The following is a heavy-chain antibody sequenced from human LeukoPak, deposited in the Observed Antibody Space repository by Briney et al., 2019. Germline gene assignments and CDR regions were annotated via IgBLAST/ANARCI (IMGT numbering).Heavy chain of an antibody. CDR2: INPDSGDT. CDR3: TRDVLGGSGTFDP. V-gene: IGHV1-2*02. Sequence: ASVKVCCKASGYTLTAYYLHWVRQAPGQGLEWMGWINPDSGDTNYLQKFQGRVTMSRDTSINTAYMELSSLTSDDTAVYYCTRDVLGGSGTFDPWGQGTLVTVSS. D-gene: IGHD3-10*01. J-gene: IGHJ5*02. CDR1: GYTLTAYY.